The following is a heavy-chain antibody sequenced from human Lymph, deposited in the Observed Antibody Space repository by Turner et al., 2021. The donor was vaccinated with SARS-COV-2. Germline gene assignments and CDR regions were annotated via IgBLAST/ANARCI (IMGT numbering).Heavy chain of an antibody. CDR2: SYYSGIT. V-gene: IGHV4-31*03. J-gene: IGHJ2*01. CDR1: GGSISSGGYY. CDR3: ARVRSAAGFWCFDL. D-gene: IGHD6-13*01. Sequence: QVQLQESGPGLVKPSQTLSLTCTVSGGSISSGGYYWRWIRQHPGKGLEWIGYSYYSGITYYNPPLKSRVTISVDTSKNQFSLKLSSVTAAHTAGYYCARVRSAAGFWCFDLWGRGTLVTVSS.